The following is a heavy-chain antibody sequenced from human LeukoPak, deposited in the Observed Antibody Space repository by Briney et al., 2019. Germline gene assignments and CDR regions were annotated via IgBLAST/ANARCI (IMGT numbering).Heavy chain of an antibody. Sequence: SETLSLTCTVSGGSISSSSYYWGWIRQPPGKGLEWIGSIYYSGSTYYNPSLKSRVTISVDTSKNQFSLKLSSVTAADTAVYYRARAGYNYGSPLDYWGQGTLVTVSS. D-gene: IGHD5-18*01. CDR2: IYYSGST. V-gene: IGHV4-39*07. CDR1: GGSISSSSYY. J-gene: IGHJ4*02. CDR3: ARAGYNYGSPLDY.